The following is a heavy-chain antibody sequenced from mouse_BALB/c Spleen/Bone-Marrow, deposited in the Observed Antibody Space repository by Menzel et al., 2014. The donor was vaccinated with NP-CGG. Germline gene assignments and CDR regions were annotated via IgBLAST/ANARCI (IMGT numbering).Heavy chain of an antibody. J-gene: IGHJ3*01. CDR2: IDPRTGYT. CDR1: DYTFTSYW. V-gene: IGHV1-7*01. CDR3: ERYWDAY. D-gene: IGHD4-1*01. Sequence: VQLVESGAQRAKPGASVKMSCKVSDYTFTSYWIHWVKQRPGRGHEWIGYIDPRTGYTEYSQKFKDKATITADTSSSPTYIQPSNLTSEDSAVYYCERYWDAYWGQGTLVTVSA.